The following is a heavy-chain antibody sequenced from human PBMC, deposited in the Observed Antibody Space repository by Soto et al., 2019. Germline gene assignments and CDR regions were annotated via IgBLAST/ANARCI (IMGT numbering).Heavy chain of an antibody. D-gene: IGHD3-22*01. CDR3: ARRGSSGYFDWFDP. Sequence: PSETLSLTCTVSGGSISNYYWSWTRQPAGKGLEWIGRIYTSGSTDYNPSLKSRVTIWIDTSKNQFSLKVTSMTAADTAVYYCARRGSSGYFDWFDPWGQGTLVTVSS. CDR2: IYTSGST. CDR1: GGSISNYY. J-gene: IGHJ5*02. V-gene: IGHV4-4*07.